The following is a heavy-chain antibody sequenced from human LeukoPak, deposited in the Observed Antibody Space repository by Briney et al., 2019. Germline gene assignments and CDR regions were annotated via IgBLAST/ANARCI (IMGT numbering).Heavy chain of an antibody. D-gene: IGHD5-12*01. CDR3: ARDTRGGMVATFLGYYYYMDV. J-gene: IGHJ6*03. CDR2: ISAYNWNK. CDR1: LYTLTRQG. Sequence: AVNVSCQASLYTLTRQGSHGVRQAPGQGVAWMGRISAYNWNKHYVQGLQDGATKHTETSSQTAYMARRSLRSDATPVHYCARDTRGGMVATFLGYYYYMDVWGKGTTVTVSS. V-gene: IGHV1-18*01.